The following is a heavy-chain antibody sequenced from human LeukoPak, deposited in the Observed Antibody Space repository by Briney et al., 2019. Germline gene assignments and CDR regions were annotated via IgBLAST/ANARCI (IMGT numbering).Heavy chain of an antibody. V-gene: IGHV1-46*02. Sequence: ASVKVSCKASGCPVNSFYTHWVRQAPGQGLEWVGIIYPSGGSASFTQKFQGRVTMTRDTSTSTFYMGLSSLRSEDTAVYFCARERPSSYYFDYWGQGTLVTVSS. CDR3: ARERPSSYYFDY. J-gene: IGHJ4*02. CDR1: GCPVNSFY. CDR2: IYPSGGSA.